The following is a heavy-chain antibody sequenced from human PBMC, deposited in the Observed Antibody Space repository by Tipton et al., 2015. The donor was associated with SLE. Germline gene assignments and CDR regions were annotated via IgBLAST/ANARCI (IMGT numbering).Heavy chain of an antibody. D-gene: IGHD6-25*01. J-gene: IGHJ2*01. Sequence: TLSLTCTVSDGSISSGAYYWGWIRQRPGKGLEWIGNIYSSGSTYYNPCLKSRLSISIDTSKNQFSLNLSSVTGADTAEYYCARNTYSSGFGYFDLWGHGTLVTVS. CDR3: ARNTYSSGFGYFDL. CDR2: IYSSGST. CDR1: DGSISSGAYY. V-gene: IGHV4-31*03.